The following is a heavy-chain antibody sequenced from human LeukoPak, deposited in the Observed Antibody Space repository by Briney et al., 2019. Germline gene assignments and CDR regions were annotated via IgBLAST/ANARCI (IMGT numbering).Heavy chain of an antibody. CDR2: ISAYNGNT. D-gene: IGHD3-3*01. V-gene: IGHV1-18*01. CDR1: GYTFTSYG. Sequence: ASVKVSCKASGYTFTSYGISWVRQAPGQGLEWMGWISAYNGNTNYAQKLQGRVTMTTDTSTSTAYMEMRSLRSDDTAVYYCARVSVDFWSGYYAYWGQGTLVTVSS. J-gene: IGHJ4*02. CDR3: ARVSVDFWSGYYAY.